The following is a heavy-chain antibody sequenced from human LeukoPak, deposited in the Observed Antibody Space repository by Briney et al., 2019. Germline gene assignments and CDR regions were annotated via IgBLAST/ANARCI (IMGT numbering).Heavy chain of an antibody. Sequence: GGSLRLSYAASGFTFSSYSMNWVRQAPGKGLEWVSSISSSSSCIYYADSVKGRFTISRDNAKNSLYLQMNSLRAEDTAVYYCAVYYYGSGSYRREASDYWGQGTLVTVSS. D-gene: IGHD3-10*01. CDR1: GFTFSSYS. J-gene: IGHJ4*02. V-gene: IGHV3-21*01. CDR2: ISSSSSCI. CDR3: AVYYYGSGSYRREASDY.